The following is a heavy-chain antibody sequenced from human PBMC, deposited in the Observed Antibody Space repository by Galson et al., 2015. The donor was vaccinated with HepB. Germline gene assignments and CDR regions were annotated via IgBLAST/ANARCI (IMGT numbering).Heavy chain of an antibody. J-gene: IGHJ6*03. CDR1: GFTFSSYS. CDR2: ISSSSSTI. CDR3: ARSAYCGGDCYSSSYYYYYMDV. V-gene: IGHV3-48*01. Sequence: SLRLSCAASGFTFSSYSMNWVRQAPGKGLEWVSYISSSSSTIYYADSVKGRFTISRDNAKNSLYLQMNSLRAEDTAVYYCARSAYCGGDCYSSSYYYYYMDVWGKGTTVTVSS. D-gene: IGHD2-21*01.